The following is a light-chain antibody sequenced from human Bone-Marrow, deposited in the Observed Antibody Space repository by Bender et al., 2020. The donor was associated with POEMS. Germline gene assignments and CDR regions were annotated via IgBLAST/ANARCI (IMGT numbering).Light chain of an antibody. CDR3: CSYADSSTLV. Sequence: ALTQPASVSGSPGQSSTISCTGTSSDVGSYNLVSWYQQHPGKAPKLMIYEVSKRPSGVSNRFSGSKSGNTASLTISGLQAEDEADYYCCSYADSSTLVFGTGTKVTVL. CDR2: EVS. V-gene: IGLV2-23*02. CDR1: SSDVGSYNL. J-gene: IGLJ1*01.